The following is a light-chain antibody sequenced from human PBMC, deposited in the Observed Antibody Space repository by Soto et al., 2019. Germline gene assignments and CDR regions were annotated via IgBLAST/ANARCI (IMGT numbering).Light chain of an antibody. CDR3: QQYNIWPPVT. CDR1: QSVSSN. Sequence: EVVMTQSPATLSVSPGERATLSCRASQSVSSNLAWYRQKPGQAPRLLIYGASTRATGIPARFSGSGSGTEFTLTISSLQSEDFAVYYCQQYNIWPPVTFGGGTKVEI. CDR2: GAS. J-gene: IGKJ4*01. V-gene: IGKV3-15*01.